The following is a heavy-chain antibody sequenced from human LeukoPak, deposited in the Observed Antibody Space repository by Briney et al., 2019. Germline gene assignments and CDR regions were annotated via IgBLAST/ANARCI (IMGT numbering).Heavy chain of an antibody. CDR1: GGSISSYY. CDR2: IYYSGST. CDR3: ARDRDSGYPRTYYYYGMDV. Sequence: PSETLSLTCTVSGGSISSYYLSWIRQPPGKGLEWIGYIYYSGSTNYNPSLKSRVTISVDTSKNQFSLKLSSVTAADTAVYYCARDRDSGYPRTYYYYGMDVWGQGTTVTVSS. J-gene: IGHJ6*02. D-gene: IGHD5-12*01. V-gene: IGHV4-59*01.